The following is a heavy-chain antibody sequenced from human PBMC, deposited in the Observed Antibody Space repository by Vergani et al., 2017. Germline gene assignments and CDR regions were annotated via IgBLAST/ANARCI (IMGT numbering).Heavy chain of an antibody. D-gene: IGHD6-19*01. CDR1: GYTFTSYY. J-gene: IGHJ4*02. CDR3: ARGDSSGWYEARLDSSVLDY. CDR2: INPSGGSP. V-gene: IGHV1-46*01. Sequence: QVQLVQSGAEVKKPGASVKVSCKASGYTFTSYYMHWVRQAPGQGLEWMGIINPSGGSPSYAQKFQGRVTMTRDTSTSTVYMELSSLRSEDTAVYYCARGDSSGWYEARLDSSVLDYWGQGTLVTVSS.